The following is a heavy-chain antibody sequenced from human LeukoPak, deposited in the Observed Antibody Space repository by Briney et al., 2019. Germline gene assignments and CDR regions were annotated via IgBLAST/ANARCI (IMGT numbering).Heavy chain of an antibody. Sequence: SETLSLTCTVSGGSISSYYWSWIRQPAGKGLEWIGLIYATGSYSYNPALKSRVTISVDTAKNQFSLKLNSVTAADTAVYFCARMNGLGGWAPFDYWGQGTLVSVSS. D-gene: IGHD6-19*01. CDR3: ARMNGLGGWAPFDY. CDR2: IYATGSY. J-gene: IGHJ4*02. V-gene: IGHV4-4*07. CDR1: GGSISSYY.